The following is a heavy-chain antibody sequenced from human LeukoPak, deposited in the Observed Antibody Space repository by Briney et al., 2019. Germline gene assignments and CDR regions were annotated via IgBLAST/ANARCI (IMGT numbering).Heavy chain of an antibody. V-gene: IGHV4-61*02. D-gene: IGHD2-15*01. CDR3: AREGYCSGGSCYSTPY. J-gene: IGHJ4*02. Sequence: SETLSLPCTVSGGSISSGSYYWSWIRQPAGKGLEWIGRIYTSGSTNYNPSLKSRVTISVDTSKNQFSLKLSSVTAADTAVYYCAREGYCSGGSCYSTPYWGQGTLVTVSS. CDR1: GGSISSGSYY. CDR2: IYTSGST.